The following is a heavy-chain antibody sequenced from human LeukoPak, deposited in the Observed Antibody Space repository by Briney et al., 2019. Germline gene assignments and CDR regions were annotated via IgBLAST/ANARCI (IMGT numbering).Heavy chain of an antibody. Sequence: GGSLRLSCAASGFTFSIYTMNWVRQAPGKGLEWVSIINYNGRNTYYADSMKGRFTISRDNSKNMVYLQMNRLRAEDTAIYYCAKDGHCPDSICPTNIAVAGYVDSWGQGTLVTVSS. V-gene: IGHV3-23*01. CDR3: AKDGHCPDSICPTNIAVAGYVDS. CDR2: INYNGRNT. J-gene: IGHJ4*02. CDR1: GFTFSIYT. D-gene: IGHD6-19*01.